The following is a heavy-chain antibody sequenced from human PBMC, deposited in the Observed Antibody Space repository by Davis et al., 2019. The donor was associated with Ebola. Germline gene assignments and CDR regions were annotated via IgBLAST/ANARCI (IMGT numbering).Heavy chain of an antibody. CDR1: VYTFTSYA. Sequence: SVTVSRLASVYTFTSYAMNWVRQAPGQGLEWMGWINSNTGNPTYPQGFTGRYVFSLDTSVSTAYLQISSLKADDTAVYYCARSSETISGEVVMHGIDYWGQGTLVTVSS. CDR3: ARSSETISGEVVMHGIDY. J-gene: IGHJ4*02. CDR2: INSNTGNP. D-gene: IGHD3-3*01. V-gene: IGHV7-4-1*02.